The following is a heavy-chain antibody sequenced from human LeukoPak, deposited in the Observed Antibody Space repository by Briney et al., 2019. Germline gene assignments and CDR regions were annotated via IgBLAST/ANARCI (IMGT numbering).Heavy chain of an antibody. V-gene: IGHV3-48*03. CDR2: ISSSGSTI. J-gene: IGHJ3*02. CDR1: GFTFSSYE. D-gene: IGHD1-26*01. Sequence: GGSLRLSCAASGFTFSSYEMNWVRQAPGKGLELVSYISSSGSTIYYADSVKGRFTISRDNAKNSLYLQMNSLRAEDTAVYYCARDSDGGRREGAFDIWGQGTMVTVSS. CDR3: ARDSDGGRREGAFDI.